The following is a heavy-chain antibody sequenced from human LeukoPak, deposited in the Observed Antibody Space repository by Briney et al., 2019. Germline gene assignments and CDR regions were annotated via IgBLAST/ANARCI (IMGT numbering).Heavy chain of an antibody. CDR2: INSDGSST. J-gene: IGHJ3*02. Sequence: GGSLRLSCAASGFTFSGYWMHWVRQAPGKGLVWVSRINSDGSSTSYADSVKGRFTISRDIAKNTLYLQMNSLRAEDTAVYYCVRDGYSYGFMLAFDIWGLGTRVTVSS. CDR1: GFTFSGYW. V-gene: IGHV3-74*01. CDR3: VRDGYSYGFMLAFDI. D-gene: IGHD5-18*01.